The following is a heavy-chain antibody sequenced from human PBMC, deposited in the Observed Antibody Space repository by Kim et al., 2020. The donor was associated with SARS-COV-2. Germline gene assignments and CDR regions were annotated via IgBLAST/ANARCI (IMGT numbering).Heavy chain of an antibody. CDR2: IYPGDSDT. D-gene: IGHD4-17*01. CDR3: ARTPMTTSYYYGMDV. J-gene: IGHJ6*02. CDR1: GYSFTSYW. Sequence: GESLKISCKGSGYSFTSYWIGWVRQMPGKGLEWMGIIYPGDSDTRYSPSFQGQVTISADKSISTAYLQWSSLKASDTAMYYCARTPMTTSYYYGMDVWGQGTTVTVSS. V-gene: IGHV5-51*01.